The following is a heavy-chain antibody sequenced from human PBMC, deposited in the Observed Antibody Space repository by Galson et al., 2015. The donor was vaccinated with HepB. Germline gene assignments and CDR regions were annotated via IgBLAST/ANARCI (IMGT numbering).Heavy chain of an antibody. CDR3: ARKMMPTPDDAFDI. CDR1: GGSISNYY. D-gene: IGHD1-14*01. V-gene: IGHV4-59*01. J-gene: IGHJ3*02. CDR2: IYYSGST. Sequence: QVQLQESGPGLVKPSETLSLTCTVSGGSISNYYWSWIRQPPGKGLEWMGYIYYSGSTNYNPSLKSRVTISVDTSKNQFSLRLGSVTAADTAVYYCARKMMPTPDDAFDIWGQGTMVTVSS.